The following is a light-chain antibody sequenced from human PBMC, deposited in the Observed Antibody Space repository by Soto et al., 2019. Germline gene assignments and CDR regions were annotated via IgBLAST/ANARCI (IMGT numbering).Light chain of an antibody. Sequence: EIVLTQSPATLSLSPGERATLSCRASQSVSSYLAWYQQKPGKAPRLLIYDASNRATGIPSRFSCSESGTDFTLTISSLEPEDFAVYYCQQRSNWPATFGGGTKVEIK. J-gene: IGKJ4*01. CDR3: QQRSNWPAT. CDR1: QSVSSY. CDR2: DAS. V-gene: IGKV3-11*01.